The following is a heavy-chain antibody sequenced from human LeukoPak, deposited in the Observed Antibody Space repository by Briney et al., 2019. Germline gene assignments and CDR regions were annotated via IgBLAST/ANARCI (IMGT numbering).Heavy chain of an antibody. V-gene: IGHV1-18*01. CDR2: ISAYNGNT. CDR1: GYTFTSCG. D-gene: IGHD5-12*01. J-gene: IGHJ4*02. CDR3: AREEARGYSGYDPGNDY. Sequence: ASVKVSCKASGYTFTSCGISWVRQAPGQGLEWMGWISAYNGNTNYAQKLQGRVTMTTDTSTSTAYMELRSLRPDDTAVYYCAREEARGYSGYDPGNDYWGQGTLVTVSS.